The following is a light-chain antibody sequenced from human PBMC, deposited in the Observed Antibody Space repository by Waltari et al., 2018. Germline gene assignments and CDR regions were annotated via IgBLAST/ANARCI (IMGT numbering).Light chain of an antibody. V-gene: IGKV3-20*01. Sequence: EMVLTQSPGTLSLSPGERATLSCRASQSVNSNYLACYQHKPGQAPRLLIYGASSRATGIPDRFSGSGSGTDFIFTISRLEPEDFAVYYCQQYGSSPPYTFGQGTKLEI. CDR2: GAS. CDR3: QQYGSSPPYT. J-gene: IGKJ2*01. CDR1: QSVNSNY.